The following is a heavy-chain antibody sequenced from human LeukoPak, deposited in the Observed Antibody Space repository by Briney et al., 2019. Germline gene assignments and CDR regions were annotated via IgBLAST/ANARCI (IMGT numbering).Heavy chain of an antibody. V-gene: IGHV1-18*01. CDR2: ISVDNGNT. CDR3: ARDLVSPGYCSGGRCYSFEY. Sequence: ASVKVSCKASGYTFTSYGISWVRQAPGQGLERMGWISVDNGNTHYAQKLQGRVTMTTDTSTSTAYMDLRSLRSDDTAVYYCARDLVSPGYCSGGRCYSFEYWGQGTLVTVSS. D-gene: IGHD2-15*01. J-gene: IGHJ4*02. CDR1: GYTFTSYG.